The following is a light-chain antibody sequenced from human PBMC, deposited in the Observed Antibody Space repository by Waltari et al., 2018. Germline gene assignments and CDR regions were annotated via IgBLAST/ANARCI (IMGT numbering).Light chain of an antibody. CDR3: QVWDGSSDHWV. V-gene: IGLV3-21*02. CDR2: DDS. Sequence: SPSVSVAPGQTARIPCGGDNIGSKSVHWYQQKPGQAPVLVVYDDSDRPSGIPERFSGSNSGNTATLTISRVEAGDEADYYCQVWDGSSDHWVFGGGTKLTVL. CDR1: NIGSKS. J-gene: IGLJ3*02.